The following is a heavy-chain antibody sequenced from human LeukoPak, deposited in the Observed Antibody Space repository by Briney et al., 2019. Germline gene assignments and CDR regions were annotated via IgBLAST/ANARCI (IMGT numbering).Heavy chain of an antibody. CDR1: GGSISSGDYY. CDR2: IYYSGST. D-gene: IGHD2-21*01. J-gene: IGHJ4*02. Sequence: SETLSLTCTVSGGSISSGDYYWSWIRQPPGKGLEWIGYIYYSGSTYYNPSLKSRVTISVDTSKNQFSLKLSSVTAADTAVYYCARVPVWSRYFDYWGQGTLVTVSS. V-gene: IGHV4-30-4*01. CDR3: ARVPVWSRYFDY.